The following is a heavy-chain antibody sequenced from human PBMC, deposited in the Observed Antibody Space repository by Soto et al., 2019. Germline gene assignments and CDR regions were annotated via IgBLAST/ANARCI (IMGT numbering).Heavy chain of an antibody. V-gene: IGHV4-34*01. CDR1: GGSFSGYY. D-gene: IGHD2-2*01. Sequence: SETLSLTCAVYGGSFSGYYRSWIRQPPGKGLEWIGEINHSGSTNYNPSLKSRVTISVDTSKNQFSLKLSSVTAADTAVYYCARGDCSSTSCYEDDAFDIWGQGTMVTVSS. CDR2: INHSGST. J-gene: IGHJ3*02. CDR3: ARGDCSSTSCYEDDAFDI.